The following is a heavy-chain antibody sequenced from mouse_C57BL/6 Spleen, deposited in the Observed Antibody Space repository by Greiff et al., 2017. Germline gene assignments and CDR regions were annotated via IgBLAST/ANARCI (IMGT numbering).Heavy chain of an antibody. CDR1: GYTFTSYW. CDR2: IYPSDSET. V-gene: IGHV1-61*01. J-gene: IGHJ1*03. CDR3: AREGTGWYFDV. D-gene: IGHD4-1*01. Sequence: VQLQQPGAELVRPGSSVKLSCKASGYTFTSYWMDWVKQRPGQGLEWIGNIYPSDSETHYNQKFKDKATLTVDKSSSTAYMQLSSLTSEDSAVYYCAREGTGWYFDVWGTGTTVTVSS.